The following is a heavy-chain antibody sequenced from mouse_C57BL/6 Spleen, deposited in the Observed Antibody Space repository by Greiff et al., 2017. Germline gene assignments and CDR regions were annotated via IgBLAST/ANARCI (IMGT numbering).Heavy chain of an antibody. J-gene: IGHJ2*01. V-gene: IGHV5-4*01. CDR3: ARDGHYFDY. CDR1: GFTFSSYA. CDR2: ISDGGSYT. D-gene: IGHD3-1*01. Sequence: EVQGVESGGGLVKPGGSLKLSCAASGFTFSSYAMSWVRQTPEKRLEWVATISDGGSYTYYPDNVKGRFTISRDNAKNNLYLQMSHLKSEDTAMYYCARDGHYFDYWGQGTTLTVSS.